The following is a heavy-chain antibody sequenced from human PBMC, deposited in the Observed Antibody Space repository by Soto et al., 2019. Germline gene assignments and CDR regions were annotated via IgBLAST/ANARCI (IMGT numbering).Heavy chain of an antibody. CDR3: ATAAGGYDCWSGGMNWFDP. CDR1: GFTFSSYA. D-gene: IGHD3-3*01. V-gene: IGHV3-23*01. CDR2: ISGSVGNT. Sequence: EVELLESGGGMVQPGGSLRLSCVASGFTFSSYAMSWVRQAPGKGLEWVSAISGSVGNTYYSDSVEGRFTISRDNSENTLFLKMNSLRAEDTAVYYCATAAGGYDCWSGGMNWFDPWGQGTLVTVSS. J-gene: IGHJ5*02.